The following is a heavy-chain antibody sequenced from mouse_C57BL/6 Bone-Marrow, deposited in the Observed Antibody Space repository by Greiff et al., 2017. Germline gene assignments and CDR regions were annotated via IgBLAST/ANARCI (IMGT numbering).Heavy chain of an antibody. CDR2: FYPGSGSI. J-gene: IGHJ3*01. V-gene: IGHV1-62-2*01. CDR1: GYTFTEYT. Sequence: VQLQQSGAELVKPGASVKLSCKASGYTFTEYTINWVKQRSGKGLEWIGWFYPGSGSIKYNEKFKDKATLTADKSSSRVYMELSRLTSEDSAVYFCARHEDNYGSSYWFAYWGQGTLVTVSA. D-gene: IGHD1-1*01. CDR3: ARHEDNYGSSYWFAY.